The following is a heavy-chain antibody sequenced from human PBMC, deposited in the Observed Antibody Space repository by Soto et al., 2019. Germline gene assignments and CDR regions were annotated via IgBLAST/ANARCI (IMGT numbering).Heavy chain of an antibody. Sequence: ASVKVSCKASGYTFTSYGISWVRQAPGQGLEWMGWISAYNGNTNYAQKLQGRVTLTTDTSTSTAYMELRSLRSDDTAVYYCARDQGYSYGAFYFDYWGQGTLVTVSS. D-gene: IGHD5-18*01. CDR2: ISAYNGNT. V-gene: IGHV1-18*01. J-gene: IGHJ4*02. CDR1: GYTFTSYG. CDR3: ARDQGYSYGAFYFDY.